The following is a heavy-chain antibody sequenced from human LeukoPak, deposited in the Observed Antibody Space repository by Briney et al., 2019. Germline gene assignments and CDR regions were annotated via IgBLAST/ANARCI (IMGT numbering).Heavy chain of an antibody. V-gene: IGHV3-43*01. D-gene: IGHD1-26*01. Sequence: PGGSLRLSCAASGFTFDDYTMHWVRQAPGKGLEWVSLISWDGGSTYYADSVKGRFTISRDNAKNTLFLQMNSLRAEDTAVYYCATTGSGSYYDYWGQGTLVTVSS. CDR1: GFTFDDYT. J-gene: IGHJ4*02. CDR2: ISWDGGST. CDR3: ATTGSGSYYDY.